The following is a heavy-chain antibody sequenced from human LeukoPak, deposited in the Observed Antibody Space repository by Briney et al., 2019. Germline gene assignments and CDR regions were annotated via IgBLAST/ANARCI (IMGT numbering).Heavy chain of an antibody. V-gene: IGHV4-39*01. D-gene: IGHD3-3*01. Sequence: SETLSLTCTVSGGSISSSSYYWGWIRQPPGKGLEWIGSIYYSGSTYYNPSLKSRVTISVDTSKNQFSLKLSSVTAADTAVYYCARHSPLPTYYDFWSGYPPNAFDIWGQGTMVIVSS. CDR2: IYYSGST. J-gene: IGHJ3*02. CDR1: GGSISSSSYY. CDR3: ARHSPLPTYYDFWSGYPPNAFDI.